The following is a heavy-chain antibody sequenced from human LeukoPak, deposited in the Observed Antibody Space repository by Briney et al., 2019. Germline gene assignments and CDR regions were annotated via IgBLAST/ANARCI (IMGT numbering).Heavy chain of an antibody. CDR2: INWNGGST. V-gene: IGHV3-20*04. CDR3: ARGAHYYDGTTYYPPIDY. Sequence: GGSLRLSCEASGFTFSTHWMHWVRQAPGKGLEWVSGINWNGGSTGYADSVKGRFTISRDNAKNSLYLQMNSLRAEDTAVYYCARGAHYYDGTTYYPPIDYWGQGTLVTVSS. J-gene: IGHJ4*02. CDR1: GFTFSTHW. D-gene: IGHD3-22*01.